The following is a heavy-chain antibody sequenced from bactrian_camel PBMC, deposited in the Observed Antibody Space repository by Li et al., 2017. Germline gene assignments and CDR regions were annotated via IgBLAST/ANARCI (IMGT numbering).Heavy chain of an antibody. Sequence: HVQLVESGGGLVQPGGSLRLSCAASGFTLSSYRTYWVRQAPGKGLEWVSTSGVGSTYYAHSVKGRFTISRDNAKNTLYLQLNSLKSEDTAMYYCAGDLGWVSGEYHYWGQGTQVTVS. V-gene: IGHV3S1*01. D-gene: IGHD1*01. CDR2: SGVGST. CDR3: AGDLGWVSGEYHY. CDR1: GFTLSSYR. J-gene: IGHJ4*01.